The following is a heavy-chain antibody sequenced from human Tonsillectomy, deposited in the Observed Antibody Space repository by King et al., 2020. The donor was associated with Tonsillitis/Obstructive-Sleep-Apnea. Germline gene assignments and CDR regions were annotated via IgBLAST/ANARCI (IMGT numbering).Heavy chain of an antibody. CDR1: GGSISSYY. D-gene: IGHD2/OR15-2a*01. CDR3: ARHTLSTCWPRDAFDI. J-gene: IGHJ3*02. V-gene: IGHV4-4*07. Sequence: QVQLQESGPGLVKPSETLSLTCIVSGGSISSYYWSWIRQPAGKGLEWIGRIYTSGSTNYNPSLKSRVAMSVDTSKNQFSLKLSSVTAADTAVYYCARHTLSTCWPRDAFDIWGQGTMVTVSS. CDR2: IYTSGST.